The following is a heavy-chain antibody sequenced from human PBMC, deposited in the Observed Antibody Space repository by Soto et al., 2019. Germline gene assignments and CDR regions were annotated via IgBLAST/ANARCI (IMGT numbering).Heavy chain of an antibody. J-gene: IGHJ2*01. Sequence: GGSLRLSCAASGFTFSSYAMSWVRQAPGKGLEWVSVISGSDDSTYYADSVKGRFTISRDNSKNTLYLQMNSLRAEDTAVYYCARIGYSYGAWYFDLWGRGTLVTVSS. CDR2: ISGSDDST. V-gene: IGHV3-23*01. CDR1: GFTFSSYA. D-gene: IGHD5-18*01. CDR3: ARIGYSYGAWYFDL.